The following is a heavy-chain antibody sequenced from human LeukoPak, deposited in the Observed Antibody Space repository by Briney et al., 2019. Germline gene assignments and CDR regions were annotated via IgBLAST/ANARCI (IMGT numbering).Heavy chain of an antibody. CDR2: INHSGST. D-gene: IGHD3-10*01. V-gene: IGHV4-34*01. CDR3: ARTIYGTTDDFDY. Sequence: PSETLSLTCAVYGGSFSGYYWSWIRQPPGKGLEWIGEINHSGSTNYNPSLKSRVTISVDTSKNQFSLKLSSVTAADTAVYYCARTIYGTTDDFDYWGQGTLVTVSS. J-gene: IGHJ4*02. CDR1: GGSFSGYY.